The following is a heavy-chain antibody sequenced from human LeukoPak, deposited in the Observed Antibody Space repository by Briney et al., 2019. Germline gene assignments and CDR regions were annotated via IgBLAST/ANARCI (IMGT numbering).Heavy chain of an antibody. J-gene: IGHJ4*02. CDR2: IYHSGST. D-gene: IGHD3-10*01. CDR1: GGSISSSNW. CDR3: ADYYGSGSYIDY. V-gene: IGHV4-4*02. Sequence: KSSETLSLTCAVSGGSISSSNWWSWVRQPPGKGLEWIGEIYHSGSTNYNPSLKSRVTISVDKSKNQFSLKLSSVTAADTAVYYCADYYGSGSYIDYWGQGTLVTVSS.